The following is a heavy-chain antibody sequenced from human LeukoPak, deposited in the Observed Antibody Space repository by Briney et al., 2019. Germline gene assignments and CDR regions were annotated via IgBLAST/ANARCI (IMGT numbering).Heavy chain of an antibody. D-gene: IGHD2-21*02. J-gene: IGHJ4*02. CDR1: GYTFTSYD. CDR2: MNPNSGNT. CDR3: VTAGTAIDY. Sequence: ASVKVSCKASGYTFTSYDINWVRQATGQGLEWMGWMNPNSGNTGYAQKFQGRVTITRNTSTSTVYMELSSLRSEDTAVYYRVTAGTAIDYWGQGTLVTVSS. V-gene: IGHV1-8*03.